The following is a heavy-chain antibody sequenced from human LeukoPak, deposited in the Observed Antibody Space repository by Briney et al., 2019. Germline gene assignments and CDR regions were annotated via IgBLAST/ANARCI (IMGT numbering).Heavy chain of an antibody. CDR1: GDYISSSSYY. V-gene: IGHV4-39*01. Sequence: SETLSLTCAVSGDYISSSSYYWGWIRQSPGTGLEWIGDIYHSGRTYYNPSPKSRVAISIDTSKSQFSLGLRSMTAADTAVFYCARRRYYDSTGYFEWGRGTLVTVSS. J-gene: IGHJ1*01. CDR2: IYHSGRT. D-gene: IGHD3-22*01. CDR3: ARRRYYDSTGYFE.